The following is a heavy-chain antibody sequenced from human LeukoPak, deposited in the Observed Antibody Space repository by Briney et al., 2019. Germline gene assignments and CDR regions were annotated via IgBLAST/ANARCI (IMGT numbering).Heavy chain of an antibody. Sequence: SGPTLVNPTQTLTLTCTFSGFSLSTSGVGVGWIRQPPGKALEWLALIYWNDDKRYSPSLRTRLTINKDASKNQVVLIMTNMDPVDTGTYYCAKGAANNWFDPWGQGTAVTVSS. J-gene: IGHJ5*02. CDR3: AKGAANNWFDP. V-gene: IGHV2-5*01. CDR2: IYWNDDK. D-gene: IGHD6-13*01. CDR1: GFSLSTSGVG.